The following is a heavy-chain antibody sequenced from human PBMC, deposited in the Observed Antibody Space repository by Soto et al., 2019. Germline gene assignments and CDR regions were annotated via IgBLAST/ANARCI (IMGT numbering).Heavy chain of an antibody. V-gene: IGHV1-2*02. D-gene: IGHD6-19*01. Sequence: ASVKVSCKASGYTFTGYYMHWVRQAPGQGLEWMGWINPNSGGTNYAQKFQGRVTMTRDTSISTAYMELSRLRSDDTAVYYCARWRGWGLTHTDFDYWGQGTLVTVPS. CDR2: INPNSGGT. J-gene: IGHJ4*02. CDR3: ARWRGWGLTHTDFDY. CDR1: GYTFTGYY.